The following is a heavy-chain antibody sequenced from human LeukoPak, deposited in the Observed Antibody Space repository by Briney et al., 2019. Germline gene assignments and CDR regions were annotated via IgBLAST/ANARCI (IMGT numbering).Heavy chain of an antibody. J-gene: IGHJ4*02. V-gene: IGHV3-30*03. D-gene: IGHD3-16*01. Sequence: GGSLRLSCAASGFTFSSYGMHCVRQTPGKGLEWVAVISYDGSSKYYANSVEGRFTISRDNSKNTLYLQMNSLRAEDTAVYYCARESQEKFAYGVDYWGQGTLVTVSS. CDR2: ISYDGSSK. CDR1: GFTFSSYG. CDR3: ARESQEKFAYGVDY.